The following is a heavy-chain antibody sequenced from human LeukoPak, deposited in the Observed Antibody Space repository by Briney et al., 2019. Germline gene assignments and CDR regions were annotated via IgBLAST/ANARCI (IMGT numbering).Heavy chain of an antibody. D-gene: IGHD5-18*01. V-gene: IGHV3-66*01. CDR3: ARGRYSYGYADFDY. J-gene: IGHJ4*02. Sequence: GGSLRLSCAASGFTVSSNYMSWVRQAPGKGLEWVSVIYSGGSTYYADSLKGRFTISRDNSKNTLYLQMNSLRAEDTAVYYCARGRYSYGYADFDYWGQGTLVTVSS. CDR1: GFTVSSNY. CDR2: IYSGGST.